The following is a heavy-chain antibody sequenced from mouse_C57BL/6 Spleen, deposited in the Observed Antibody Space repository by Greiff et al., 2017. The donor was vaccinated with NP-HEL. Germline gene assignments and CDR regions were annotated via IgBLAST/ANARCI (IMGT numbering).Heavy chain of an antibody. Sequence: QVQLQQSGPELVKPGASVKISCKASGYAFSSSWMNWVKQRPGKGLEWIGRIYPGDGDTNYNGKFKGKATLTADKSSSTAYMQLSSLTSEDSAVYFCAREGDYYGSSYAWFAYWGQGTLVTVSA. CDR2: IYPGDGDT. J-gene: IGHJ3*01. V-gene: IGHV1-82*01. CDR1: GYAFSSSW. CDR3: AREGDYYGSSYAWFAY. D-gene: IGHD1-1*01.